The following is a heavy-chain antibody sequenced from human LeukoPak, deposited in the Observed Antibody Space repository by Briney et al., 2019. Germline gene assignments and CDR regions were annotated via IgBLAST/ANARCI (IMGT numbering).Heavy chain of an antibody. Sequence: GGSLRLSCAGSGFTFRSHAMSWVRQAPEKGLEFVSGIYENGGTTYYADSVKGRLSISRDNSKNTLYLQMDSLRGEDTAVYYCAKDFRIGYSAHFDYWGQGALVTVSS. CDR2: IYENGGTT. CDR1: GFTFRSHA. CDR3: AKDFRIGYSAHFDY. V-gene: IGHV3-23*01. J-gene: IGHJ4*02. D-gene: IGHD2-21*01.